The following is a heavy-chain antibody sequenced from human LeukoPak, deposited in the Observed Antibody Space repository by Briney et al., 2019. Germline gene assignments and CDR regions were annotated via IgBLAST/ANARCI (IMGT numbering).Heavy chain of an antibody. V-gene: IGHV3-21*01. D-gene: IGHD3-22*01. CDR1: GFTFSSYS. J-gene: IGHJ4*02. Sequence: GGSLRLSCAASGFTFSSYSMNWVRQAPGKGLNWVSSISSSSSYIYYADSVKGRFTISRDNAKNSLHLQMNSLRAEDTAVYYCAKNYYDSSGLFDYWGQGTLVIVSS. CDR3: AKNYYDSSGLFDY. CDR2: ISSSSSYI.